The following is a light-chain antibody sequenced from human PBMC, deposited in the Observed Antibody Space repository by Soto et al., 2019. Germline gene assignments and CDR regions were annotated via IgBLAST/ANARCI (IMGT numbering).Light chain of an antibody. CDR3: SSYAGNNIV. CDR1: SSDVGGYNY. Sequence: QSALTQPPSASGSPGQSVTISCTGTSSDVGGYNYVSWYQQHPGKAPKLMIYEVSKRPSGVPDRFSGSKSGNTASLTVSGLQAEDEADYYSSSYAGNNIVFGGGTKLTVL. CDR2: EVS. J-gene: IGLJ2*01. V-gene: IGLV2-8*01.